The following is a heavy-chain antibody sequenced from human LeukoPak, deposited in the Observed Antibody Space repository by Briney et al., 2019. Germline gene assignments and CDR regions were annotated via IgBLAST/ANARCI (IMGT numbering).Heavy chain of an antibody. CDR1: GFTFSSYE. CDR3: ARATNWGWVGAFDI. CDR2: ISSSGSTI. Sequence: GGSLRFSCAASGFTFSSYEMNWFRQAPGKGLEWGSYISSSGSTIYYADPVKVRFTISRDNAKNSLYLQMNRLRAEDTAVYYCARATNWGWVGAFDIWGQGTMVTVSS. V-gene: IGHV3-48*03. J-gene: IGHJ3*02. D-gene: IGHD7-27*01.